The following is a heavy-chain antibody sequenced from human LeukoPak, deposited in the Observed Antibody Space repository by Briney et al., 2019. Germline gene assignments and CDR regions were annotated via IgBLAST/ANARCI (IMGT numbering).Heavy chain of an antibody. CDR3: ARDRFYYDSSAPYGMDV. Sequence: SETLSLTCTVSGGSINSYYWSWIRQPPGKGLEWIGYIYYSGSTNYNPSLKSRVTISVDTSKNQFSLKLSSVTAADTAVYYCARDRFYYDSSAPYGMDVWGQGTTVTVSS. CDR2: IYYSGST. CDR1: GGSINSYY. D-gene: IGHD3-22*01. V-gene: IGHV4-59*01. J-gene: IGHJ6*02.